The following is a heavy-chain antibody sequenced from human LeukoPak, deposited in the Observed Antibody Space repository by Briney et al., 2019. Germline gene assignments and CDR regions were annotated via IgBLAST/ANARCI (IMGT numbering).Heavy chain of an antibody. Sequence: GASVKVSCKAPGYTFTGYYMHWVRQAPGQGLEWMGWINPNSGGTNYAQKFQGRVTMTRDTSISTAYMELSRLRSDDTAVYYCARVSGPDCSGGSCYSLYYFDYWGQGTLVTVSS. CDR1: GYTFTGYY. D-gene: IGHD2-15*01. J-gene: IGHJ4*02. CDR3: ARVSGPDCSGGSCYSLYYFDY. CDR2: INPNSGGT. V-gene: IGHV1-2*02.